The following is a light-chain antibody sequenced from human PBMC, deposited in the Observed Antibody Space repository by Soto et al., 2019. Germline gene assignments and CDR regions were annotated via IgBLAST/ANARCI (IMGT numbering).Light chain of an antibody. J-gene: IGKJ1*01. CDR3: QQYYSYPRT. CDR2: AAS. Sequence: IQMTHSPSTLPASVGDRVTITCRASQGISSYLAWYQQKPGKAPKLLIYAASTLQSGVPSRFSGSGSGTDFTLTISCLQSEDFATYYCQQYYSYPRTFGQGTKVDIK. V-gene: IGKV1-8*01. CDR1: QGISSY.